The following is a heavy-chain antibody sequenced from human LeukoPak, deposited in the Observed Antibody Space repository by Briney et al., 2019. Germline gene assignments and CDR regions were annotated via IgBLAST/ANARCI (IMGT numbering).Heavy chain of an antibody. V-gene: IGHV4-39*01. J-gene: IGHJ4*02. D-gene: IGHD3-22*01. CDR2: ILYSGST. CDR3: VRRVAGSSYRDY. Sequence: PSETLSLTCTVSGGSISSSRRYWGWIRQPPGKGLEWIGNILYSGSTNYNPSLKSRVTISVDTSKNQFSLKLSSVTAADTADYYCVRRVAGSSYRDYWGQGTLVTVSS. CDR1: GGSISSSRRY.